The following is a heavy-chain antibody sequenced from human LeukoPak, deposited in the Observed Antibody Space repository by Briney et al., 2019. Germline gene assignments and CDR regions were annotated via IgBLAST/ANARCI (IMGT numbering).Heavy chain of an antibody. J-gene: IGHJ4*02. CDR2: ISYDGSNK. CDR3: AKAFQLKMTTVTTGFDY. D-gene: IGHD4-17*01. CDR1: GFTFSSYG. V-gene: IGHV3-30*18. Sequence: GGSLRLSCAASGFTFSSYGMHWVRQAPGKGLEWVAVISYDGSNKYYADSVKGRFTISRDNSKNTLYLQMNSPRAEDTAVYYCAKAFQLKMTTVTTGFDYWGQGTLVTVSS.